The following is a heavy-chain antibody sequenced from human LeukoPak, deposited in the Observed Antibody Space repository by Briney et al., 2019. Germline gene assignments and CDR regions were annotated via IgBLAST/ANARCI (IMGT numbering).Heavy chain of an antibody. CDR3: AKTGVTFCSSTSCYLDF. Sequence: GGSLRLSCAASGFTFSSYWMHWVRQPPGKGLEWVAFIRYDGNNKYYAESAKGRFTISRDNSKNTLYLQMNSLRAEDTAVYYCAKTGVTFCSSTSCYLDFWGQGALLTVSS. CDR1: GFTFSSYW. CDR2: IRYDGNNK. J-gene: IGHJ4*02. D-gene: IGHD2-2*01. V-gene: IGHV3-30*02.